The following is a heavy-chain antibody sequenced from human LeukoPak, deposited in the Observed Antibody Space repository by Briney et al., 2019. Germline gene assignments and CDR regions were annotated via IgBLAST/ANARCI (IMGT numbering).Heavy chain of an antibody. CDR1: GFAFRNYW. CDR2: IQQDGSEK. CDR3: ASLGYSSGWYYSYYFDY. D-gene: IGHD6-19*01. J-gene: IGHJ4*02. V-gene: IGHV3-7*01. Sequence: PGGSLRLSCGASGFAFRNYWMSWVRQAPGKGLEWVANIQQDGSEKNYIDSVQGRFTISRDNAKTSLYLQMNSLRAEDTAVYYCASLGYSSGWYYSYYFDYWGQGTLVTVSS.